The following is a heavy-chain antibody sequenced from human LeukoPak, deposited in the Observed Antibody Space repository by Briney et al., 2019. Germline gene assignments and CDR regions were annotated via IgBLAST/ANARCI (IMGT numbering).Heavy chain of an antibody. CDR1: GITLSNYG. J-gene: IGHJ4*02. CDR3: AKRGVVIRVFLVGFHKEAYYFDS. CDR2: LSGSGGGT. V-gene: IGHV3-23*01. D-gene: IGHD3-10*01. Sequence: GGSLRLSCAVSGITLSNYGMSWVRQAPGKGLEWVAGLSGSGGGTNYADSVQGRFTISRDNPKNTLYLQMNSLRAEDTAVYFCAKRGVVIRVFLVGFHKEAYYFDSWGQGALVTDSS.